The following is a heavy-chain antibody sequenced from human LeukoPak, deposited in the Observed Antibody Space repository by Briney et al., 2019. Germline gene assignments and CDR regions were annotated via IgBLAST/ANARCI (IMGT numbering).Heavy chain of an antibody. V-gene: IGHV4-59*08. Sequence: PSETLSLTFTVSGGSISSYYWSWIRQPPGKGLEWIGYIYYSGSTNYNPSLKSRVTISVDTSKNQFSLKLSSVTAADTAVYYCASYYYDSSGYYTRPAAGAFDIWGQGTMVTVSS. J-gene: IGHJ3*02. CDR3: ASYYYDSSGYYTRPAAGAFDI. CDR2: IYYSGST. CDR1: GGSISSYY. D-gene: IGHD3-22*01.